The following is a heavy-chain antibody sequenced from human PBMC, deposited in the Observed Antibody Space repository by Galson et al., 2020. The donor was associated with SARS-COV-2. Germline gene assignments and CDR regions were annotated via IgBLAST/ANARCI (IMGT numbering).Heavy chain of an antibody. CDR2: IYYSGST. D-gene: IGHD3-3*01. J-gene: IGHJ4*02. CDR1: GGSISSYY. Sequence: SETLSLTCTVSGGSISSYYWSWIRQPPGKGLEWIGYIYYSGSTNYNPSLKSRVTISVDTSKNQFSLKLSSVTAADTAVYYCARAAQTYYDFWSGYYNAPHFDYWGQGTLVTV. CDR3: ARAAQTYYDFWSGYYNAPHFDY. V-gene: IGHV4-59*01.